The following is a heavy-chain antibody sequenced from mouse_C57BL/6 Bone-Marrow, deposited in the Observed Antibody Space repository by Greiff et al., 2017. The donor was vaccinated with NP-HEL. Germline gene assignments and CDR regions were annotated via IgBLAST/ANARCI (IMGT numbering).Heavy chain of an antibody. D-gene: IGHD4-1*01. CDR2: IDPETGGT. CDR3: TREKTGTDY. Sequence: QVQLKQSGAELVRPGASVTLSCKASGYTFTDYEMHWVKQTPVHGLEWIGAIDPETGGTAYNQKFKGKAILTADKSSSTAYMELRSLTSEDSAVYYCTREKTGTDYWGQGTTLTVSS. J-gene: IGHJ2*01. V-gene: IGHV1-15*01. CDR1: GYTFTDYE.